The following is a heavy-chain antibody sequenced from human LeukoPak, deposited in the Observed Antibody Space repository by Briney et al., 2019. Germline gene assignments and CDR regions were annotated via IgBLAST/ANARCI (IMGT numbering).Heavy chain of an antibody. CDR3: AREGRSATRGY. Sequence: KPSETLSLTCAVYGGSFSGYYWSWIRQPPGKGLEWIGEINHSGSTNYNPSLKSRVTISVDTSKNQFSLKLNSVTAADTAVYYCAREGRSATRGYWGQGTLVTVSS. D-gene: IGHD5-12*01. J-gene: IGHJ4*02. CDR1: GGSFSGYY. V-gene: IGHV4-34*01. CDR2: INHSGST.